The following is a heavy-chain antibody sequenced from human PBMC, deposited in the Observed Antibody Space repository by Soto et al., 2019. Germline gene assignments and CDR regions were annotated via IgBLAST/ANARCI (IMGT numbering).Heavy chain of an antibody. CDR3: ARGLETYDSSGYTAGFDP. V-gene: IGHV1-3*01. D-gene: IGHD3-22*01. J-gene: IGHJ5*02. CDR1: GYTFTSYA. CDR2: INAGNGNT. Sequence: ASVKVSCKASGYTFTSYAMHWVRQAPGQRXEWMGWINAGNGNTKYSQKFQGRVTITRDTSASTAYMELSSLRSEDTAVYYCARGLETYDSSGYTAGFDPWGQGTLVTVSS.